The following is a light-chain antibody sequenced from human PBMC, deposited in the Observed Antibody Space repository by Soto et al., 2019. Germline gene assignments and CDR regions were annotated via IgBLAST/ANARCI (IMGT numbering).Light chain of an antibody. V-gene: IGLV2-23*01. CDR1: SSDVGSHPL. CDR3: CAFTSAGTWV. J-gene: IGLJ3*02. CDR2: EDT. Sequence: QSLLTQPASVSGSPGQSITISCAGTSSDVGSHPLVSWYQQHPGKAPKLMISEDTKRPSGVSNRFSGSKSGNMASLTISGLQAEDEADYYCCAFTSAGTWVFGGGTKLTVL.